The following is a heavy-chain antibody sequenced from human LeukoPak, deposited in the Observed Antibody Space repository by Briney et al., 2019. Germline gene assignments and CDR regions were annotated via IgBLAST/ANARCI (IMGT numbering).Heavy chain of an antibody. J-gene: IGHJ4*02. CDR2: MFPADSDI. V-gene: IGHV5-51*01. Sequence: GESLKISCKGSGYRFASYWIGWVRQMPGKGLEWMGIMFPADSDIRYSPSFQGQVTISADKSISTAYLQWSSLKASDTAMYYCARYNASGPDFWGQGTLVTVSS. CDR1: GYRFASYW. D-gene: IGHD3-10*01. CDR3: ARYNASGPDF.